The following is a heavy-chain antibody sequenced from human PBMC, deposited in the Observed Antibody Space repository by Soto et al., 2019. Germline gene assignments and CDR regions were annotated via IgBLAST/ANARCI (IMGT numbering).Heavy chain of an antibody. CDR1: GFTFNNYW. J-gene: IGHJ5*02. V-gene: IGHV3-23*01. CDR3: AVAYYDILTGYPRGRFDP. Sequence: PGGSLRLSCAASGFTFNNYWIHWVRQAPGKGLEWVSAISGSGGSTYYADSVKGRFTISRDNSKNTLYLQMNSLRAEDTAVYYCAVAYYDILTGYPRGRFDPWGQGTLVTVSS. CDR2: ISGSGGST. D-gene: IGHD3-9*01.